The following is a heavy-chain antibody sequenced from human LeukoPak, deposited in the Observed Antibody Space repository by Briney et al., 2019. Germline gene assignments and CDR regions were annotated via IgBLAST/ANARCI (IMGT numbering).Heavy chain of an antibody. Sequence: ASVKVSCKASGYTFTSYGISLVRQAPGQGLEWMGWISAYNGNTNYAQKLQGRVTMTTDISTSTAYIELRSLRSDDTAVYYCARVLDGTYYDILTGYFKGAFDIWGQGTMVTVSS. CDR3: ARVLDGTYYDILTGYFKGAFDI. CDR2: ISAYNGNT. V-gene: IGHV1-18*01. J-gene: IGHJ3*02. D-gene: IGHD3-9*01. CDR1: GYTFTSYG.